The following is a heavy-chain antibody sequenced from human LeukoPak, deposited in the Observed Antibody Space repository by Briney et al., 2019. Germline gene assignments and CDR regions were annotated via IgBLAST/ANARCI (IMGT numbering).Heavy chain of an antibody. J-gene: IGHJ4*02. CDR2: IIPIFGTA. Sequence: SVKVSCKASGGTFSSYAISWVRQAPGQGLEWMGGIIPIFGTANYAQKFQGRVTITTEESTSTAYMELSSLRSEDTAVYYCARDHCSGGSCYKRWGQGTLVTVSS. CDR3: ARDHCSGGSCYKR. V-gene: IGHV1-69*05. CDR1: GGTFSSYA. D-gene: IGHD2-15*01.